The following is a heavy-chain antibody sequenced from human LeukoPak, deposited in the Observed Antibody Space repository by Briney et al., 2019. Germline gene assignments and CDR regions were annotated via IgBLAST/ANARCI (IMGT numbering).Heavy chain of an antibody. CDR3: AKDGGGLEWLLDEGEYFDH. D-gene: IGHD3-3*01. CDR2: ISGSCGNT. Sequence: GGSLRLSFAASGFTFSRSAMSWVRQAPGKGVEGVSRISGSCGNTYYADSVKGRFTISRDNSKNTLYLQMNSLRAEDTAVYYCAKDGGGLEWLLDEGEYFDHWGQGTLVTVSA. CDR1: GFTFSRSA. V-gene: IGHV3-23*01. J-gene: IGHJ4*02.